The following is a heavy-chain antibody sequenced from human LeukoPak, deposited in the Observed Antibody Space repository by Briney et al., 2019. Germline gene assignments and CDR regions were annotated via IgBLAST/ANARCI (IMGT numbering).Heavy chain of an antibody. J-gene: IGHJ6*02. CDR1: GFTFMSYG. CDR3: AKDPNAPYYDTLTGFYGMDV. CDR2: LSYDGSNK. Sequence: GRSLRLSCAASGFTFMSYGMHWVRQAPGKGLEWVAVLSYDGSNKYYADSVKGRFTISRGNSKNTVYLQMDSLRAEDTAVYYCAKDPNAPYYDTLTGFYGMDVWGQGTTVTVSS. D-gene: IGHD3-9*01. V-gene: IGHV3-30*18.